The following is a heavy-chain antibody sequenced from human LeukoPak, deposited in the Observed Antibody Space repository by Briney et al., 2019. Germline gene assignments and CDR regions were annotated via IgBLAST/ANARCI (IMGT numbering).Heavy chain of an antibody. CDR3: ASSFQHCSGGSCYSEFAY. J-gene: IGHJ4*02. CDR2: IIPIFGTA. V-gene: IGHV1-69*13. D-gene: IGHD2-15*01. Sequence: ASVKVSCKASGGTFSSYAISWVRQAPGQGLEWMGGIIPIFGTANYAQKFQGRVTITADESTSTAYMELSSLRTEVTAVYYCASSFQHCSGGSCYSEFAYWGQGTLVTVSS. CDR1: GGTFSSYA.